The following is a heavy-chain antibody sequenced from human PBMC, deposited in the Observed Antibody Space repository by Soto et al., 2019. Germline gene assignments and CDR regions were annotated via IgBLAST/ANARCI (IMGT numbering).Heavy chain of an antibody. V-gene: IGHV1-69*13. Sequence: SVKVSCKASGGSFNNYAVTWVRQAPGQGLEWMGGIIPSSGTPNYAQRFQGRVTITADESTSTVSMELSSLRSEDTAVYYCAREQADYDFWSGSRYYMDVWGKGTTVTVSS. J-gene: IGHJ6*03. D-gene: IGHD3-3*01. CDR1: GGSFNNYA. CDR2: IIPSSGTP. CDR3: AREQADYDFWSGSRYYMDV.